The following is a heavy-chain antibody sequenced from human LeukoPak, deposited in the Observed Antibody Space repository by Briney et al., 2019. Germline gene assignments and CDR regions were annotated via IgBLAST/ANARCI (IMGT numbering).Heavy chain of an antibody. D-gene: IGHD3-22*01. Sequence: PSETLSLTCTVSGGSISSSSYYWGWIRQPPGKGLEWIGSIYYSGSTYYNPSLKSRVTISVDTSKNQFSLKLGSVTAADTAVYYCAGHEFDYDSPFDYWGQGTLVTVSS. J-gene: IGHJ4*02. V-gene: IGHV4-39*01. CDR3: AGHEFDYDSPFDY. CDR1: GGSISSSSYY. CDR2: IYYSGST.